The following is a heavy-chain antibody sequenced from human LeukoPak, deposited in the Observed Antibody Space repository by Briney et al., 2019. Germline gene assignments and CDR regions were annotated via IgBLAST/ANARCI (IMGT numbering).Heavy chain of an antibody. D-gene: IGHD3-10*01. CDR1: GFTFSDHF. J-gene: IGHJ3*02. CDR2: IRNKAKSYTT. V-gene: IGHV3-72*01. CDR3: TSPPFGELLYSDAFDI. Sequence: GGSLRLSCEASGFTFSDHFMDWVRQAPGKGLEWVGRIRNKAKSYTTEHAASVKGRFTISRDDSKNSLYLQMNSLKIEDTAVYYCTSPPFGELLYSDAFDIWGQGTMVTVSS.